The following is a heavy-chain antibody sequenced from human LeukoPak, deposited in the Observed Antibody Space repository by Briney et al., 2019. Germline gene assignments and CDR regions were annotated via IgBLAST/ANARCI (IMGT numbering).Heavy chain of an antibody. CDR2: MNPNSGNT. Sequence: ASVKVSCKASGYTFTSYDINWVRQATGQGLEWMGWMNPNSGNTGYAQKFQGRVTITRNTSISTAYMELSSLRSEDTAVYYCARVVGVWYGHAKKENWFDPWGQGTLVTVSS. V-gene: IGHV1-8*03. J-gene: IGHJ5*02. CDR1: GYTFTSYD. D-gene: IGHD6-13*01. CDR3: ARVVGVWYGHAKKENWFDP.